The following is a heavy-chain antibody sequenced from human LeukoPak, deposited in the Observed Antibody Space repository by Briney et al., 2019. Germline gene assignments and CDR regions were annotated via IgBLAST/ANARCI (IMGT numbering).Heavy chain of an antibody. CDR1: GFIHCRYL. CDR3: ARVTVTRLFDY. V-gene: IGHV3-74*01. Sequence: GGSVTLFCSACGFIHCRYLVQWLPPAPGGGLVWVSDNTSDGSSTSYADSVKGQFTISRDNAKNTLYLQMNSLRAEDTAVYYCARVTVTRLFDYWGQGTLVTVSS. D-gene: IGHD4-17*01. J-gene: IGHJ4*02. CDR2: NTSDGSST.